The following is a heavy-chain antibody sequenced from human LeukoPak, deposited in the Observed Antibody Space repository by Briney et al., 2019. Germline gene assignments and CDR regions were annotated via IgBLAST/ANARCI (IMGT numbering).Heavy chain of an antibody. Sequence: SMKVSCKASGGTFSSYAISWVRQAPGQGLEWMGGIIPIFGTANYAQKFQGRVTITADKSTSTAYMELSSLRSEDTAVYYCARRGSYYYYMDVWGKGTTVTVSS. CDR1: GGTFSSYA. CDR2: IIPIFGTA. V-gene: IGHV1-69*06. CDR3: ARRGSYYYYMDV. J-gene: IGHJ6*03.